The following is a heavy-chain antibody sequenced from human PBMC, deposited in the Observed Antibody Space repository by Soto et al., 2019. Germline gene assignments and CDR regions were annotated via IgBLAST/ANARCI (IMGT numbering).Heavy chain of an antibody. J-gene: IGHJ4*02. CDR2: IYYSGST. CDR1: GGSISSYY. Sequence: PSETLSLTCTVSGGSISSYYWSWIRQPPGKGLEWIGYIYYSGSTNYNPSLKSRVTISVDTSKNQFSLKLSSVTAADTAVYYGARVNGGGFDYWGQGTLVTVSS. CDR3: ARVNGGGFDY. V-gene: IGHV4-59*01. D-gene: IGHD2-21*01.